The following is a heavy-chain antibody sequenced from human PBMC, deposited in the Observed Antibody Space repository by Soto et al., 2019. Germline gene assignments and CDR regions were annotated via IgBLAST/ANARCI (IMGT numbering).Heavy chain of an antibody. J-gene: IGHJ4*02. Sequence: SETLSLTCAVYGGSFSGYYWSWIRQPPGKGLEWIGEINHSGSTNYNPSLKSRVTISVDTSKNQFSLKLSSVTAADTAVYYCARGEGELPGYWGQGTLVTVSS. CDR2: INHSGST. D-gene: IGHD1-26*01. V-gene: IGHV4-34*01. CDR3: ARGEGELPGY. CDR1: GGSFSGYY.